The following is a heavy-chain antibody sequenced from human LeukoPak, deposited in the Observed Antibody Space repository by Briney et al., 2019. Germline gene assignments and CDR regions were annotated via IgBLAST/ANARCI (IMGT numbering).Heavy chain of an antibody. CDR3: ARVAEDYYDSSGYPYYFDY. D-gene: IGHD3-22*01. Sequence: AASVKVSCKASGYTFTSYGITWVRQAPGQGLEWMGWISAYNGNTNYAQKLQGRVTMTTDTSTSTAYMELRSLRSDDTAVYYCARVAEDYYDSSGYPYYFDYWGQGTLVTVSS. CDR1: GYTFTSYG. CDR2: ISAYNGNT. V-gene: IGHV1-18*01. J-gene: IGHJ4*02.